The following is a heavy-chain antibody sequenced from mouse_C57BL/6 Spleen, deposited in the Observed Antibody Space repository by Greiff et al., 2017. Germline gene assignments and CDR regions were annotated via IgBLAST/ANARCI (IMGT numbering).Heavy chain of an antibody. CDR1: GFTFSSYA. D-gene: IGHD2-13*01. CDR3: ARDGERGDDFDY. V-gene: IGHV5-4*01. CDR2: ISDGGSYT. Sequence: EVQLQQSGGGLVKPGGSLKLSCAASGFTFSSYAMSWVRQTPEKRLEWVATISDGGSYTYYPDNVKGRFTISRDNAKNNLYLQRSHLKSEDTARYYCARDGERGDDFDYWGQGTTLSVSS. J-gene: IGHJ2*01.